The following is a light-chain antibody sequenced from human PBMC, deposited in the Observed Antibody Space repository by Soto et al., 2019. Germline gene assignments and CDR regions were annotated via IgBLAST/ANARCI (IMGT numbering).Light chain of an antibody. CDR2: TAS. CDR1: QSISSW. Sequence: DIPMTQSPSTLSASVGDRVTITCRASQSISSWLAWYQQKPGKAPKLLIYTASSLESGVPSRFTGSGSGTEFTLTISSLQPDDFATYYCQQYNNNPRTFGQGTEVEI. V-gene: IGKV1-5*03. J-gene: IGKJ1*01. CDR3: QQYNNNPRT.